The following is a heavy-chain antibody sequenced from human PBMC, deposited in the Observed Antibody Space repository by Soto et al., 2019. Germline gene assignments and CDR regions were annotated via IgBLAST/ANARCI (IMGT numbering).Heavy chain of an antibody. CDR1: GGSLTGYY. CDR2: VKDGGST. Sequence: QVQLQQWGAGLLKPSETLSLTCTVNGGSLTGYYWSWIRQPPRKGLEWIGEVKDGGSTNYSPSLRGRVSISADTSKNHFSLRLNSVTAADTAVYFCARGQEGIVATHWDQGALVTVSS. CDR3: ARGQEGIVATH. V-gene: IGHV4-34*01. J-gene: IGHJ4*02. D-gene: IGHD5-12*01.